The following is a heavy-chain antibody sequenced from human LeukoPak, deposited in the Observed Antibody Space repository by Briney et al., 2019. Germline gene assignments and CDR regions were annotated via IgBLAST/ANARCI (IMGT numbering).Heavy chain of an antibody. D-gene: IGHD1-26*01. CDR2: ISSSSSYI. CDR1: GFTFSSYS. J-gene: IGHJ4*02. V-gene: IGHV3-21*01. Sequence: KPGGSLRLSCAASGFTFSSYSMNWVRQAPGKGLEWVSSISSSSSYIYYADSVKGRFTISRDNAKSSLYLQMNSLRAEDTAVYYCASLVGATLATDYWGQGTLVTVSS. CDR3: ASLVGATLATDY.